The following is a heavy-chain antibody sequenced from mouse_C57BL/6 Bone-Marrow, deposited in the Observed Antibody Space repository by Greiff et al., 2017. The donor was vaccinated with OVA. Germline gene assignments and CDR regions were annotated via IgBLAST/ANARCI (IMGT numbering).Heavy chain of an antibody. J-gene: IGHJ4*01. Sequence: QVQLQQPGAELVKPGASVKLSCKASGYTFTSYWMHWVKQRPGRGLEWIGRIDPNSGGTKYNEKFKSKATLTVDKPSSTAYVQPSSLTYQDSAVYYCARGASAGTTVVALYAMDYWGQGTSVTVSS. V-gene: IGHV1-72*01. D-gene: IGHD1-1*01. CDR3: ARGASAGTTVVALYAMDY. CDR2: IDPNSGGT. CDR1: GYTFTSYW.